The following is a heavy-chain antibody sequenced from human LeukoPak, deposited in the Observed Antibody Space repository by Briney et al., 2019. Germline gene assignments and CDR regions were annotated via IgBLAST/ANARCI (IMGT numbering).Heavy chain of an antibody. CDR3: SGGGSGSYYAPSFDY. CDR1: GFTFGEYA. J-gene: IGHJ4*02. V-gene: IGHV3-49*04. Sequence: GGSLRLSCTPSGFTFGEYAFNWVRQAPGKGLEWVGFIRSKAYGGTTEYAASLKGRFTISRDDSRSIAYLQMNSLKTEDTAVYYCSGGGSGSYYAPSFDYWGQGTLVTVSS. CDR2: IRSKAYGGTT. D-gene: IGHD3-10*01.